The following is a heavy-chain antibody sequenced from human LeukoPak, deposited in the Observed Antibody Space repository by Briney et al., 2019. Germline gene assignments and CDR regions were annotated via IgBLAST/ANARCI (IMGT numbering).Heavy chain of an antibody. V-gene: IGHV4-34*01. D-gene: IGHD6-13*01. CDR3: ASEIAAAGTWRYGMDV. Sequence: SETLSLTCAVYGGSFSGYYWSWIRQPPGKGLEWIGEINHSGSTNYNPSLKSRVTISVDTSKNQFSLKLSSVTAADTAVYYCASEIAAAGTWRYGMDVWGQGTTVTVSS. CDR1: GGSFSGYY. J-gene: IGHJ6*02. CDR2: INHSGST.